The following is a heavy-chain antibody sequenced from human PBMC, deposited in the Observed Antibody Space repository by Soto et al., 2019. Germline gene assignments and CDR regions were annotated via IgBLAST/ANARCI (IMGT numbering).Heavy chain of an antibody. Sequence: SETLSLTCTASGGSISSHDYYWSWIRQHPAKGLEWIVYIHNSGIPYYNPSLRSRVTISADTSKNQVSLELRSVTAADTAVYYCAGKTNALYYFDYWGQGTLVTVSS. CDR1: GGSISSHDYY. V-gene: IGHV4-31*03. D-gene: IGHD2-8*01. CDR2: IHNSGIP. CDR3: AGKTNALYYFDY. J-gene: IGHJ4*02.